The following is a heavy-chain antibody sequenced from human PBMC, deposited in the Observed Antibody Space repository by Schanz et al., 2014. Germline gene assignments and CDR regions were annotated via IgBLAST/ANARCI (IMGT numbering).Heavy chain of an antibody. CDR2: IIPILGIA. J-gene: IGHJ4*02. CDR1: GYTFTTYY. CDR3: ASSGAGYSSSWDFDY. Sequence: QAQLVQSGAEVKKPGASMKVSCKASGYTFTTYYMLWVRQAPGQGLEWMGRIIPILGIANYAQKFQGRVTITAGKSTFTAYMDVSSLRSEDTAVYYCASSGAGYSSSWDFDYWGQGTLVNVSA. V-gene: IGHV1-69*04. D-gene: IGHD6-13*01.